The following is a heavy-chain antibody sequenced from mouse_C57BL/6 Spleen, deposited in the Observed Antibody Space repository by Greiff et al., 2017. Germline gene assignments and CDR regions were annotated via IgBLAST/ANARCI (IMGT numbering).Heavy chain of an antibody. CDR2: INPYNGGT. CDR1: GYTFTDYY. D-gene: IGHD2-14*01. Sequence: VQLQQSGPVLVKPGASVKMSCKASGYTFTDYYMNWVKQSHGKSLEWIGVINPYNGGTSYNQKFKGKATLTVDKSSSTAYMELNSLTSEDSAVXYCGRREVRRGDYFDYWGQGTTLTVSS. J-gene: IGHJ2*01. CDR3: GRREVRRGDYFDY. V-gene: IGHV1-19*01.